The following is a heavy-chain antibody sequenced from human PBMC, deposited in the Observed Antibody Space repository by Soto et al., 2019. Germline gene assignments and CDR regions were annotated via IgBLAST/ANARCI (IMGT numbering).Heavy chain of an antibody. V-gene: IGHV4-4*02. CDR1: SGSISSSNW. CDR2: IYHSGST. CDR3: ARAVWSGYDLDY. Sequence: SETLSLTCAVSSGSISSSNWWSWVRQPPGKGLEWIGEIYHSGSTNYNPSLKSRVTISVDKSKNQFSLKLSSVTAADTAVYYCARAVWSGYDLDYWGQGTLVTVSS. D-gene: IGHD5-12*01. J-gene: IGHJ4*02.